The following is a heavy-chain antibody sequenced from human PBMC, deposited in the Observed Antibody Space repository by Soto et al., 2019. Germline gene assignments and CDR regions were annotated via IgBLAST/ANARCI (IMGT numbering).Heavy chain of an antibody. D-gene: IGHD6-19*01. CDR2: IHPSGST. Sequence: SETLSLTCAVYGASFSGYYCSWIRQAPGKGLEWIGEIHPSGSTYYNPSLTSRVTMSLDTSKNQFSLRLSSVTAADTAMYYCADMRGQWLPRDWGQGILVTVSS. CDR1: GASFSGYY. V-gene: IGHV4-34*01. J-gene: IGHJ4*02. CDR3: ADMRGQWLPRD.